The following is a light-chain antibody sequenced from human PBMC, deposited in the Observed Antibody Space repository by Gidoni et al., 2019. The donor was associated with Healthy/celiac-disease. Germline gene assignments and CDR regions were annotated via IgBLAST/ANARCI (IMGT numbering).Light chain of an antibody. CDR1: QSIRSY. J-gene: IGKJ5*01. CDR2: AAA. V-gene: IGKV1-39*01. Sequence: DIQMTQSPSSLSATVGDRVTITCRASQSIRSYLEWYQQQPGKEPKLLIYAAASLQCGVRSRLSSSGSSTAFTLTISSLQPADFATFYYQQSCSTPPLTFGQGTRLEIK. CDR3: QQSCSTPPLT.